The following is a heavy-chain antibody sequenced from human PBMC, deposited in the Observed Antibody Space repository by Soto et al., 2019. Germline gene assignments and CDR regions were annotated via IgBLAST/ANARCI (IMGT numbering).Heavy chain of an antibody. CDR1: GFTFGSYA. Sequence: EVQLLESGGGLVQPGGSLRLSCAASGFTFGSYAMSWVRQAPGKGLEWVSAISGSGGTTYYADSVKGRFTFSRDNSKNTLYLQMNSLRAEDTAVYYCAKTANGWFSAFEIWGQGTMVTVSS. D-gene: IGHD6-19*01. CDR3: AKTANGWFSAFEI. CDR2: ISGSGGTT. J-gene: IGHJ3*02. V-gene: IGHV3-23*01.